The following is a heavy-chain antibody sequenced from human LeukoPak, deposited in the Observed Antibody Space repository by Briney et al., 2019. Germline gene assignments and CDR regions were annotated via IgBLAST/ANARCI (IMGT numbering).Heavy chain of an antibody. Sequence: GGSLRLSCAASGFTFSSYWMNWARQAPGKGLEWVASINHNGNVNYYVDSVKGRFTISRDNAKNSLYLQMNSLRVEDTAIYYCAKYAPPTTVVTRFFDSWGQGTLVTVSS. D-gene: IGHD4-23*01. CDR2: INHNGNVN. V-gene: IGHV3-7*03. J-gene: IGHJ4*02. CDR1: GFTFSSYW. CDR3: AKYAPPTTVVTRFFDS.